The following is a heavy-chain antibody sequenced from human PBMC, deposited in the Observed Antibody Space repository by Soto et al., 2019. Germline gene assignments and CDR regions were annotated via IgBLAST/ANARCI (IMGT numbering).Heavy chain of an antibody. V-gene: IGHV3-30-3*01. J-gene: IGHJ6*02. CDR3: ARDRGSSSYYGMDV. Sequence: GGSLRLSCAASGFTFSSYAMHWVRQAPGKGLEWVAVISYDGSNKYYADSVKGRFTISRDNSKNTLYLQMNSLRAEDTAVYYCARDRGSSSYYGMDVWGQGTAVTVSS. CDR2: ISYDGSNK. D-gene: IGHD6-6*01. CDR1: GFTFSSYA.